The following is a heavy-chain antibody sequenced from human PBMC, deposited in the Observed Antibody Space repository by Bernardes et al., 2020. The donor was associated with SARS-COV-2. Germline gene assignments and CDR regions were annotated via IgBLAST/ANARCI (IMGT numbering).Heavy chain of an antibody. J-gene: IGHJ4*02. CDR1: GYTFSDYY. D-gene: IGHD2-21*01. Sequence: ASVKVSCTASGYTFSDYYTHWLRQAPGQGLEWMGWISPTSGATNHAQKFQGRVTMTRDTSISTDYMELSRLRSDDTAVYYCARTFYYDRGGDSLFDYWGQGTPVTVSS. CDR3: ARTFYYDRGGDSLFDY. CDR2: ISPTSGAT. V-gene: IGHV1-2*02.